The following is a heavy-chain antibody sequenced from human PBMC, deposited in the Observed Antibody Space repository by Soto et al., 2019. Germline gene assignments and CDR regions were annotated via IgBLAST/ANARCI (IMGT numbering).Heavy chain of an antibody. D-gene: IGHD6-13*01. J-gene: IGHJ5*02. V-gene: IGHV1-69*13. Sequence: SVKVSCKASGGTFSSYAISWVRQAPGQGLEWMGGIIPIFGTANYAQKFQGRVTITADESTSTAYMELSSLRSEDTAVYYCASGYTTAAAAPLHWFDPWGQGTRVTVSS. CDR1: GGTFSSYA. CDR3: ASGYTTAAAAPLHWFDP. CDR2: IIPIFGTA.